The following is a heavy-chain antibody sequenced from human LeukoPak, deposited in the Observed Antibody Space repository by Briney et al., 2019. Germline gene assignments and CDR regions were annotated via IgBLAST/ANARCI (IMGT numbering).Heavy chain of an antibody. CDR2: TYYRSKWYN. V-gene: IGHV6-1*01. CDR1: GDSVSSNSAA. Sequence: SQTPSLTCAISGDSVSSNSAAWNWIRQSPSRGLEWLGRTYYRSKWYNDYAVSVKSRITINPDTSKNQFSLQLNSVTPEDTAVYYCARGCSATSCLVFGMDVWGQGTTVTVSS. CDR3: ARGCSATSCLVFGMDV. D-gene: IGHD2-2*01. J-gene: IGHJ6*02.